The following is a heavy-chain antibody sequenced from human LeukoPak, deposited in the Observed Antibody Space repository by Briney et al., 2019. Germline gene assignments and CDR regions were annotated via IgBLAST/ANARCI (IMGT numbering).Heavy chain of an antibody. J-gene: IGHJ5*02. V-gene: IGHV3-30*01. D-gene: IGHD4-17*01. CDR3: ARVGSGLAHDYGDP. CDR2: ISDDGSNK. Sequence: GGSLRLSCAASGFTFSSYAMHWVRQAPGKGREWVAVISDDGSNKYYADSVKGRFTISRDNSKNPLYLQLNSLRAEDTAVYYCARVGSGLAHDYGDPWGQGTLVTVSS. CDR1: GFTFSSYA.